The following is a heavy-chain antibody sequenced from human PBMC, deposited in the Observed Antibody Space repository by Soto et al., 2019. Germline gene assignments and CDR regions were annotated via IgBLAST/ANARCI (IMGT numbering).Heavy chain of an antibody. V-gene: IGHV4-39*01. Sequence: PSETLSLTCTVSGDSISSGSYYWVWVRQPPGEGLEWIGSIYSTGTTTYYSQSLKSRVTISLDTSKNQFSLKLTSVTATDTAIYFWARLIARTGNWFDPWGQGNLVTVSS. D-gene: IGHD3-16*02. J-gene: IGHJ5*02. CDR3: ARLIARTGNWFDP. CDR2: IYSTGTTT. CDR1: GDSISSGSYY.